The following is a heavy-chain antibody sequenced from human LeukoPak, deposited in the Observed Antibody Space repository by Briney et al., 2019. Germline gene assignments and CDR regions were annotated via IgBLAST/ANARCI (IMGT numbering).Heavy chain of an antibody. J-gene: IGHJ6*03. V-gene: IGHV1-69*13. CDR2: IIPIFGTA. D-gene: IGHD3-3*01. CDR1: GGTFSSYA. CDR3: AIYDFWSGYHTDYYYYYMDV. Sequence: GASVKVSCKASGGTFSSYAISWVRQAPGQGLEWMGGIIPIFGTANYAQKFQGRVTITADESTSTAYMELSSLRSEDTAVYYCAIYDFWSGYHTDYYYYYMDVWGKGTTVTVSS.